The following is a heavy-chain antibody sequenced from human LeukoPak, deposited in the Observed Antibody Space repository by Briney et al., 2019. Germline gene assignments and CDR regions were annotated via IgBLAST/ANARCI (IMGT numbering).Heavy chain of an antibody. CDR3: ARERIAARLFDY. D-gene: IGHD6-6*01. V-gene: IGHV1-2*02. CDR1: GYTFTGCY. J-gene: IGHJ4*02. CDR2: INPNSGGT. Sequence: ASVKVSCKASGYTFTGCYMHWVRQAPGQGLEWMGWINPNSGGTNYAQKFQGRVTMTRDTSISTAYMELSRLRSDDTAVYYCARERIAARLFDYWGQGTLVTVSS.